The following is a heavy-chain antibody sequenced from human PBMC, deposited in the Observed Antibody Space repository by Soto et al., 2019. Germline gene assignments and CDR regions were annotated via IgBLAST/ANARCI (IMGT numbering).Heavy chain of an antibody. V-gene: IGHV1-69*13. CDR1: GGTFSSYA. CDR2: IIPIFGTA. Sequence: ASVKVSCKASGGTFSSYAISWVRQAPGQGLEWMGGIIPIFGTANYAQKFQGRVTITADESTSTAYMELSSLRSEDTAVYYCAADLYCSSTSCYSLGYFDYWGQGTLVTVSS. J-gene: IGHJ4*02. CDR3: AADLYCSSTSCYSLGYFDY. D-gene: IGHD2-2*02.